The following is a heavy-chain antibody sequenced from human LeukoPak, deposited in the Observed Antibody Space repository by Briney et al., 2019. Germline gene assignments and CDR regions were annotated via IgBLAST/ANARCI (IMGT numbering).Heavy chain of an antibody. Sequence: SETLSLTCTISGGSISSSSYYWGWIRQPPGKGLEWIGSIYYSGSTYYNPSLKSRVTISVDTSKNQFSLKLSSVTAADTAVYHCARHPRGIGSGWYFGAFDIWGQGTMVTVSS. CDR1: GGSISSSSYY. CDR2: IYYSGST. D-gene: IGHD6-19*01. V-gene: IGHV4-39*01. J-gene: IGHJ3*02. CDR3: ARHPRGIGSGWYFGAFDI.